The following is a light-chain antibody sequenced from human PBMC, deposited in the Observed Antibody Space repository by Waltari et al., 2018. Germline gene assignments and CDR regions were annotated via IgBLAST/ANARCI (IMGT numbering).Light chain of an antibody. Sequence: ESVLTQSPGTLSLSPGERATLSCRASQSVSSSYLAWYQQNPGQAPRLLIYGASRRASGIPDRFSGGGSGTDFTLTISRLEPEDFAVYYCQQFGSSVTFGGGTKVEIK. CDR1: QSVSSSY. V-gene: IGKV3-20*01. CDR3: QQFGSSVT. J-gene: IGKJ4*01. CDR2: GAS.